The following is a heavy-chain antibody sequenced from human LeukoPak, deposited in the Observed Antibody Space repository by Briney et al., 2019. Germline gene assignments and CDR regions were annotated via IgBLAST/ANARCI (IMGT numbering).Heavy chain of an antibody. CDR1: GFTFSSYS. J-gene: IGHJ6*03. Sequence: PGGSLRLSCAASGFTFSSYSMNWVRQAPGKGLEWVSSISSSSSYIYYADSVKGRFTISRDNAKNSLYLQMNSLRAEDTAVYYCARASVSSWYNYYYYYMDVWGKGTTVTVSS. CDR2: ISSSSSYI. D-gene: IGHD6-13*01. CDR3: ARASVSSWYNYYYYYMDV. V-gene: IGHV3-21*01.